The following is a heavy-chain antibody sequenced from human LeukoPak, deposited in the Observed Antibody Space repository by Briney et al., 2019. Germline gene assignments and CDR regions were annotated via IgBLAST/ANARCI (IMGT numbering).Heavy chain of an antibody. D-gene: IGHD3-16*01. V-gene: IGHV4-34*01. CDR2: INHSGST. CDR1: GGSFSGYY. CDR3: AREGGWFDP. J-gene: IGHJ5*02. Sequence: PSETLSLTCAVYGGSFSGYYWSWIRQPPGKGLEWIGEINHSGSTNYNPSLKSRVTISVDTSKNQFSLQLSSVTAADTAVYYCAREGGWFDPWGQGTLVTVSS.